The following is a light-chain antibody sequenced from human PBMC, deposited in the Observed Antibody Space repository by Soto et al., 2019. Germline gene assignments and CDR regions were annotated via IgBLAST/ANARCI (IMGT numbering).Light chain of an antibody. CDR1: SSDVGSYNL. V-gene: IGLV2-23*01. Sequence: QSALTQPASVSGSPGQSITISCTGTSSDVGSYNLVSWYQQHPGKAPKLMIYEGSKRPSGVSNRFSGSKSGNTASLTISGLQAEDEADSYCCSYAGSSTLVVFGGGTKVTVL. CDR3: CSYAGSSTLVV. CDR2: EGS. J-gene: IGLJ2*01.